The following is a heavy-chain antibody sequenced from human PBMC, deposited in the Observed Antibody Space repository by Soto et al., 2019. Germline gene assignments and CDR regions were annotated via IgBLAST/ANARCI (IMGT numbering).Heavy chain of an antibody. J-gene: IGHJ4*02. CDR3: AQDLGKL. V-gene: IGHV4-59*01. Sequence: SETLSLTCTVSGDSITSYYWSWIRQPPGKGLEWIGYVYHSGSTTYSPSLKSRVTMSVDTSKSKFSLKLTSVTAADTAVYYCAQDLGKLWGQVTLVTASS. D-gene: IGHD3-16*01. CDR1: GDSITSYY. CDR2: VYHSGST.